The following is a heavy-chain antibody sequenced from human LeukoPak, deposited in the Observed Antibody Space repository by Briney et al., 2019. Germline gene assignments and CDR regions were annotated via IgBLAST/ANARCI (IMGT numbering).Heavy chain of an antibody. V-gene: IGHV5-51*01. Sequence: GESLKISCKGSGYSFTSYWIGWVRQMPGKGLEWMGIIYPGDSDTRYSSSFQGQVTISADKSISTAYLQWSSLKASDTAMYYCARPLEGYYDILTGYYFDAFDIWGQGTMVTVSS. CDR2: IYPGDSDT. CDR3: ARPLEGYYDILTGYYFDAFDI. J-gene: IGHJ3*02. D-gene: IGHD3-9*01. CDR1: GYSFTSYW.